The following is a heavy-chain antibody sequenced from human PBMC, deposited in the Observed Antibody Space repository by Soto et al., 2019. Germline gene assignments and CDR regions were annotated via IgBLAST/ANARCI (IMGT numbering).Heavy chain of an antibody. CDR2: VRTQPNNYAT. CDR3: ASLSYYDHSTGHYLDF. CDR1: GFTFSRSA. Sequence: EVQLVESGGGLVQPGQSLKLSCVASGFTFSRSALHWVRQTSGKGLEWLGHVRTQPNNYATAYGASVNGRFTISRDDSKNAAYLHLTGLRTEDAAIYYCASLSYYDHSTGHYLDFWGRGTLVTVSS. V-gene: IGHV3-73*02. J-gene: IGHJ4*02. D-gene: IGHD3-9*01.